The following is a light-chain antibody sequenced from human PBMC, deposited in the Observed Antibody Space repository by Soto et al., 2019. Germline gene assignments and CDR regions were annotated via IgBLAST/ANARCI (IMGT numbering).Light chain of an antibody. J-gene: IGKJ1*01. Sequence: DLQMTQSPSTLSASIGDRVTITCRASQSISTWLAWYQQKPGKAPKLLIYDASSLEGGVPSRFSGRGSGTEFTLTISSLQPQDFATYYCQQYNSYSRTFGQGTKVEI. CDR3: QQYNSYSRT. CDR2: DAS. V-gene: IGKV1-5*01. CDR1: QSISTW.